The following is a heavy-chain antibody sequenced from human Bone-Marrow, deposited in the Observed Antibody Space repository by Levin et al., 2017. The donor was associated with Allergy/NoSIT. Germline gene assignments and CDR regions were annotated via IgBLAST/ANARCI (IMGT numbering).Heavy chain of an antibody. D-gene: IGHD5-12*01. CDR3: ARDRFRMVATPRFDY. CDR1: GFTFSSYA. J-gene: IGHJ4*02. CDR2: ISYDGSNK. Sequence: PGGSLRLSCAASGFTFSSYAMHWVRQAPGKGLEWVAVISYDGSNKYYADSVKGRFTISRDNSKNTLYLQMNSLRAEDTAVYYCARDRFRMVATPRFDYWGQGTLVTVSS. V-gene: IGHV3-30*04.